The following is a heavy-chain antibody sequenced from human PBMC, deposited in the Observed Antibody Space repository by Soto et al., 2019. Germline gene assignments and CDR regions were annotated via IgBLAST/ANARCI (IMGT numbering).Heavy chain of an antibody. V-gene: IGHV4-59*01. D-gene: IGHD1-26*01. CDR3: ASGGGSYQYNWFDT. Sequence: SETLSLTCTVSGGSISSYYWSWIRQPPGKGLEWIGYIYYSGSTNYNPSLKSRVTISVDTSKNQFSLKLSSVTAADTAVYYCASGGGSYQYNWFDTWGQGTLVTVS. CDR2: IYYSGST. CDR1: GGSISSYY. J-gene: IGHJ5*02.